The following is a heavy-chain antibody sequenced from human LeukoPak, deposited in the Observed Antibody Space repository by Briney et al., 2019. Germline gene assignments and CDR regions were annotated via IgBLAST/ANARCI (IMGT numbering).Heavy chain of an antibody. Sequence: GGSLRLSCAASGFTFSTYAMSWVRQAPGKGLEWVSTISGSGGVTYYPDSVRGRFTISRDNSKNTLHLQMDSLRVEDTAVYYCARWPEGATPKFYYWGQGTLVTVSS. V-gene: IGHV3-23*01. CDR3: ARWPEGATPKFYY. J-gene: IGHJ4*02. CDR1: GFTFSTYA. CDR2: ISGSGGVT. D-gene: IGHD1-26*01.